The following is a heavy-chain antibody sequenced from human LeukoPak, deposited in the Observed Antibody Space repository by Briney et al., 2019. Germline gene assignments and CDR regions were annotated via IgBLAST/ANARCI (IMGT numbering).Heavy chain of an antibody. D-gene: IGHD3-10*01. V-gene: IGHV4-4*02. Sequence: SETLSLTCAVSGGSISSNNWWSWVRQPPGKGLEWIGEIYHSGSTNYNPSLKSRVTISADKSKNQFSLELTSVTAADTAVYYCARYGSGSYIDYWGQGTLVTVSS. CDR3: ARYGSGSYIDY. J-gene: IGHJ4*02. CDR1: GGSISSNNW. CDR2: IYHSGST.